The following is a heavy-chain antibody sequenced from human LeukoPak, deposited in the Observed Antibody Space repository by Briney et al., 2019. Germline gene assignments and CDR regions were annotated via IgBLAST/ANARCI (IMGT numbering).Heavy chain of an antibody. J-gene: IGHJ5*02. V-gene: IGHV4-59*08. CDR3: ARHHYDQLVSWFDP. Sequence: PSETLSLTCTVSGGSISDYYWSWIRQPPGKGLEWIGYIYYTGSTNCNPSLKSRVTISVDTSKNHFSLKLRSVTAADTAIYYCARHHYDQLVSWFDPWGQGTLVTVSS. CDR1: GGSISDYY. D-gene: IGHD2-2*01. CDR2: IYYTGST.